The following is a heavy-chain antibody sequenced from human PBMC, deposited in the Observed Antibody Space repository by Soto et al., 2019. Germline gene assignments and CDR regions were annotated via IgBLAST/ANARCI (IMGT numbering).Heavy chain of an antibody. Sequence: EVQLLESGGGLVQPGGSLRLSCAASGFSFSSYAMNWVRQAPGKGLEWVSVLSGSGDSTYYADSVKGRVTISSDNSNHTRYLHMSSLRAEDTAVENGAMRSSGWHFDDWGQGTLVIVSS. CDR3: AMRSSGWHFDD. CDR2: LSGSGDST. D-gene: IGHD6-19*01. CDR1: GFSFSSYA. J-gene: IGHJ4*02. V-gene: IGHV3-23*01.